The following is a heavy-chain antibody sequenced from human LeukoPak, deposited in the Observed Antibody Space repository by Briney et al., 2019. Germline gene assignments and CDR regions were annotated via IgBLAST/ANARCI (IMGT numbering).Heavy chain of an antibody. D-gene: IGHD3-10*01. CDR2: ISSSSSTI. CDR1: GFTFSSYS. CDR3: ARDTGYGSGSYAQVY. J-gene: IGHJ4*02. V-gene: IGHV3-48*04. Sequence: GGSLRLSRAASGFTFSSYSMNWVRQAPGKGLEWVSYISSSSSTIYYADSVKGRFTISRDNAKNSLYLQMNSLRAEDTAVYYCARDTGYGSGSYAQVYWGQGTLVTVSS.